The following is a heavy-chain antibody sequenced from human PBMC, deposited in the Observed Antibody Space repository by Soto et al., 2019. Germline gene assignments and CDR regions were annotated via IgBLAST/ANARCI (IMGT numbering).Heavy chain of an antibody. D-gene: IGHD6-13*01. V-gene: IGHV1-24*01. CDR2: FDPGDAET. CDR3: ATVQSSTWTFDY. CDR1: GYTLTELS. Sequence: QVHLVQSGAEVKKPGASVKVSCRVSGYTLTELSIHWVRQAPGKGLEWMGGFDPGDAETIYAQKFQGRVTMTEDTSTDTAYMDMSSLKSEDTSVYYCATVQSSTWTFDYWGQVTLVTVSS. J-gene: IGHJ4*02.